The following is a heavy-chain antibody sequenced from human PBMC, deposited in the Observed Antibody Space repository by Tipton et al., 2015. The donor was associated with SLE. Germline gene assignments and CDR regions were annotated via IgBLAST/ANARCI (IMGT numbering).Heavy chain of an antibody. V-gene: IGHV3-7*03. CDR3: ARGGGFADF. CDR1: GFRLSGSW. CDR2: IKEDGSEE. Sequence: LRLSCAASGFRLSGSWMSWIRQTPGKGLEWVANIKEDGSEENYVDSVKGRFTISRDNSKNLLYLEMTGLRVEDTAIYYCARGGGFADFWGPGTLVTVSS. D-gene: IGHD3-16*01. J-gene: IGHJ4*02.